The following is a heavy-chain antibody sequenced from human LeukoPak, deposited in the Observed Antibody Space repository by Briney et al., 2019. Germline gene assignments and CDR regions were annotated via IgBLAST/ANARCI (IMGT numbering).Heavy chain of an antibody. Sequence: GGSLRLSCAASGFTFSSYAMHWVRQAPGKGLEWVAVISYDGSNKYYADSVKGRFTISRDNSKNTLYLQMNSLRAEDTAVYYCARDAGDDYVWGSYRYFDYWGQGTLVTVSS. CDR1: GFTFSSYA. J-gene: IGHJ4*02. D-gene: IGHD3-16*02. V-gene: IGHV3-30-3*01. CDR2: ISYDGSNK. CDR3: ARDAGDDYVWGSYRYFDY.